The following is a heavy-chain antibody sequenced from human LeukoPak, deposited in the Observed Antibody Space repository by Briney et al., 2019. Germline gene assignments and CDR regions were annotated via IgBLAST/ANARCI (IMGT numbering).Heavy chain of an antibody. CDR3: ARGEGAMAHFDY. CDR1: GFTFSSYA. D-gene: IGHD5-18*01. Sequence: GGSLRLSCAASGFTFSSYAMHWVRQAPGKGLEWVAVISYDGSNKYYADSVKGRFTISRDNSKNTLYLQMNSLRAEDTAVYYCARGEGAMAHFDYWGQGTLVTVSS. CDR2: ISYDGSNK. J-gene: IGHJ4*02. V-gene: IGHV3-30-3*01.